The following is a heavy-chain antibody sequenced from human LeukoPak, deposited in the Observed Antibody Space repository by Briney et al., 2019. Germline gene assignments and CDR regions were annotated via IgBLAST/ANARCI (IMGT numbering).Heavy chain of an antibody. D-gene: IGHD3-22*01. J-gene: IGHJ5*02. CDR2: ISSSSSFI. CDR1: GFTFSSYS. Sequence: GGSLRLSCAASGFTFSSYSMNWVRQAPGKGLEWVSSISSSSSFIYYADSVKGRFTISRDNAKNSLYLQMNSLRAEDTAVYYCARESSPYYYDSSGFLSGPMSLNWFDPWGQGTLVTVSS. CDR3: ARESSPYYYDSSGFLSGPMSLNWFDP. V-gene: IGHV3-21*01.